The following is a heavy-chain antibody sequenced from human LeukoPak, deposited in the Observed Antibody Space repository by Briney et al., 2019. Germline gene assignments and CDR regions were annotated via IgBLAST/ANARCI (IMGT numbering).Heavy chain of an antibody. CDR1: GASISSYY. D-gene: IGHD6-13*01. V-gene: IGHV4-59*08. CDR2: IYYSGIT. J-gene: IGHJ4*02. Sequence: PSETLSLTCTVSGASISSYYWSWIRQPPGKGLEYIGYIYYSGITNYNPSLKSLVTMSLDTSKNQFSLTLTSVTAADTAVYYCARHGLPGYSSSWYGGEGYFDYWGQGTLVTVSS. CDR3: ARHGLPGYSSSWYGGEGYFDY.